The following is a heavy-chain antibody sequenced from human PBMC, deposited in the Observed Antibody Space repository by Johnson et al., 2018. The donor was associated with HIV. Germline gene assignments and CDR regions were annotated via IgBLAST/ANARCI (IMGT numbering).Heavy chain of an antibody. J-gene: IGHJ3*02. CDR2: ISYDGSNK. CDR1: GFTFSSYG. D-gene: IGHD1-26*01. V-gene: IGHV3-30*03. CDR3: ARGGQWELLAAFDI. Sequence: QVQLVESGGGVVQPGRSLRLSCAASGFTFSSYGMHWVRQAPGKGLEWVAVISYDGSNKYYADSVKGRFTISRDNSKNTLYLQMNNLRAEDTAVYNCARGGQWELLAAFDIWGQGTMVTVSS.